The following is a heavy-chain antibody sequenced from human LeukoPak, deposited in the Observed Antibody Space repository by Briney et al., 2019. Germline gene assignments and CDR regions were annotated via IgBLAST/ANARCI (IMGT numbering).Heavy chain of an antibody. J-gene: IGHJ4*02. CDR1: GFTFSSYA. CDR2: ISYDGSNK. V-gene: IGHV3-30-3*01. CDR3: AKDLYYASSGYSLGY. D-gene: IGHD3-22*01. Sequence: PGRSLRLSCAASGFTFSSYAMHWVRQAPGKGLEWVAVISYDGSNKYYADSVKGRFTISRDNSKNTLYLQMNSLRAEDTAVYYCAKDLYYASSGYSLGYWGQGTLVTVSS.